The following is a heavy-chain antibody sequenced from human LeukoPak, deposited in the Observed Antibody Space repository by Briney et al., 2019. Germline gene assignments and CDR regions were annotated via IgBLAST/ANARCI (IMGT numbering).Heavy chain of an antibody. CDR1: GFXFGDYA. CDR2: IRSKAYGGTT. Sequence: GGSLRLSCIAAGFXFGDYAISWVRQAPGKGLEWVGFIRSKAYGGTTEYAASVKGRFIISRDDSKSIAYLQMNSLKAEDTAVYYCTRARPSYSSGWYGSGYWGQGTLVTVSS. V-gene: IGHV3-49*04. CDR3: TRARPSYSSGWYGSGY. J-gene: IGHJ4*02. D-gene: IGHD6-19*01.